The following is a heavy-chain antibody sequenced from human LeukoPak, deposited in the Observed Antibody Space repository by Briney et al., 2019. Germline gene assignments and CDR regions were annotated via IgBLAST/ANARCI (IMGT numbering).Heavy chain of an antibody. V-gene: IGHV3-30*18. CDR1: GFTFSSYG. CDR3: AKDLEYYYGSGRDY. CDR2: ISYDGSNK. Sequence: GGSLRLSCAASGFTFSSYGMHWVRRAPGKGLEWVAVISYDGSNKYYADSVKGRFTISRDNSKNTLYLQMNSLRAEDTAVYYCAKDLEYYYGSGRDYWGQGTLVTVSS. D-gene: IGHD3-10*01. J-gene: IGHJ4*02.